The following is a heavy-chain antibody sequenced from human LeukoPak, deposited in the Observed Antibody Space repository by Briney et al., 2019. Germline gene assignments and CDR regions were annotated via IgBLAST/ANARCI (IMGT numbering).Heavy chain of an antibody. CDR2: ISSSSRYI. Sequence: GGSLRLSCAASGFTFSSYSMNWVRQAPGKGLEWVSSISSSSRYIYYADSVKGRFTISRDNAKNSLCLQMNSLRAEDTAVYYCARVARGSNYFDYWGQGTLVTVSS. V-gene: IGHV3-21*01. CDR1: GFTFSSYS. D-gene: IGHD3-10*01. J-gene: IGHJ4*02. CDR3: ARVARGSNYFDY.